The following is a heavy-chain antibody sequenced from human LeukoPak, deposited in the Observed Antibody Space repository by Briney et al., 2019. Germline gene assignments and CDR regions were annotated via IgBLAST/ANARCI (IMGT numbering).Heavy chain of an antibody. Sequence: GSLRLSCEVSGISVRNNFMNWVRQPPGKGLEWVSAMYSDGTTDYADSVRDRFTISRDNSKNIVFLRMKTLRVDDTAIYYCARDKRRYFDWWGQGTLVTVSS. V-gene: IGHV3-66*01. J-gene: IGHJ4*02. D-gene: IGHD3-9*01. CDR2: MYSDGTT. CDR3: ARDKRRYFDW. CDR1: GISVRNNF.